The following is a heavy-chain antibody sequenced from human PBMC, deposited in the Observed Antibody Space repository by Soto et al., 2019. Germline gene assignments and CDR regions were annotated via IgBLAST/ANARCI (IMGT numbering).Heavy chain of an antibody. CDR3: ARRGTAATGGSEYFDY. V-gene: IGHV4-34*01. J-gene: IGHJ4*02. D-gene: IGHD6-13*01. Sequence: SETLSLTCAVYGGPFSGYYWSWIRQPPGKGLEWIGEINHSGSTNYNPSLKSRVTISVDTSKNQFSLKLSSVTASDTAMYYCARRGTAATGGSEYFDYWGQGTLVTVSS. CDR2: INHSGST. CDR1: GGPFSGYY.